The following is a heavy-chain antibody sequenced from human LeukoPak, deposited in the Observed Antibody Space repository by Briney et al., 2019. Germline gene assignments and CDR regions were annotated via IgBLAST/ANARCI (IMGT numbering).Heavy chain of an antibody. CDR2: IFTSGFT. Sequence: SETLTLTCTVSGDSITNFYWSWIRQPAGKGLELIGRIFTSGFTTYDPSLKSRVSMSFDTSKNQFSLNLNSVTAADTAVYYCAAGPVGHISRAFEFWGQGNVVTVSS. CDR1: GDSITNFY. J-gene: IGHJ4*02. V-gene: IGHV4-4*07. CDR3: AAGPVGHISRAFEF. D-gene: IGHD3-10*01.